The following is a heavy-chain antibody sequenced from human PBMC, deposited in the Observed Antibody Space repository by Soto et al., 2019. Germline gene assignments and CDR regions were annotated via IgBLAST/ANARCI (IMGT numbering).Heavy chain of an antibody. CDR1: GGSISSYY. CDR3: VRRRNNWFAP. Sequence: PSETLSLTCTVSGGSISSYYWSWIRQPPGKGLEWIGYIYYSGTDYNPSLKSRVTISIDTSKNLFSLNLSSVTAADTAVYYCVRRRNNWFAPWGQGTLVRVSS. J-gene: IGHJ5*02. CDR2: IYYSGT. V-gene: IGHV4-59*08.